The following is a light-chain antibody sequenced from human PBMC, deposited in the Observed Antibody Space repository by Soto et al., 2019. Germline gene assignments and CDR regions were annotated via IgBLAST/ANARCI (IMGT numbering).Light chain of an antibody. CDR2: DAS. J-gene: IGKJ4*01. CDR1: QGIGDT. CDR3: QQRSNWPPLT. Sequence: EVVRTQSPATLSVSPGEGVTLSCRANQGIGDTLAWYQQKPGQAPRLLIYDASTRATGIPARFSGSGSGTDFTLTISSLEPEDFAVYYCQQRSNWPPLTFGGGTKVDI. V-gene: IGKV3-11*01.